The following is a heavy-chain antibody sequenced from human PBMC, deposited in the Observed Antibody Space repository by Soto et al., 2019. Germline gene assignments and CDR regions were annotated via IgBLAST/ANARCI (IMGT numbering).Heavy chain of an antibody. CDR3: ARKDTSGYFNWFDP. CDR2: IFPSDSDT. V-gene: IGHV5-51*01. J-gene: IGHJ5*02. Sequence: GESLKISCRTSVYRFTSYWIAWVRQMPVKGLVWMGIIFPSDSDTRYSPSFQGQVTISADRSTSTVFLQWASLKASDTAVYFCARKDTSGYFNWFDPWGQGTLVTVSS. D-gene: IGHD3-22*01. CDR1: VYRFTSYW.